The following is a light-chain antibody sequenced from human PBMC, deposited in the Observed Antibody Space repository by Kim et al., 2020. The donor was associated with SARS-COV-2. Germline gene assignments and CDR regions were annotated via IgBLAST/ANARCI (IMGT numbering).Light chain of an antibody. CDR1: SSNIGRDY. Sequence: GQRVTISCSGGSSNIGRDYVYWYKRLPGAAPKLLIYRNNQRPSGVPDRVSGAKAGTSASLAISGLRSVEEAEYYCAAWNDSLSGWVFGGGNQLTVL. CDR3: AAWNDSLSGWV. J-gene: IGLJ3*02. CDR2: RNN. V-gene: IGLV1-47*01.